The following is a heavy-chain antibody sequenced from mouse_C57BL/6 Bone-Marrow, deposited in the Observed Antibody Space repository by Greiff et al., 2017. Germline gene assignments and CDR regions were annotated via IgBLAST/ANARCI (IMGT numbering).Heavy chain of an antibody. V-gene: IGHV5-9-1*02. CDR2: ISSGGDYI. Sequence: DVKLQESGAGLVKPGGSLKLSCAASGFTFSSYAMSWVRQTPEKRLEWVAYISSGGDYIYYADTVKGRFTISRDNARNTLYLQMSSLKSEDTAMYYGTRVGYCGSRRYFDVWGTGTTVTVSS. J-gene: IGHJ1*03. D-gene: IGHD1-1*01. CDR3: TRVGYCGSRRYFDV. CDR1: GFTFSSYA.